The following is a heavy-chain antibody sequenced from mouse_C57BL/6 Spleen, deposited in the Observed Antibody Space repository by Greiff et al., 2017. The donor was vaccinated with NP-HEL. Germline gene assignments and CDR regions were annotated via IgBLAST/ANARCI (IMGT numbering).Heavy chain of an antibody. Sequence: VQLQQSGAELVKPGASVKISCKASGYAFSSYWMNWVKQRPGKGLEWIGQIYPGDGDTNYNGKFKGKATLTADKSSSTAYMQLSSLTSEDSAVYFCARSRVAGTTLDYWGQGTSVTVSS. CDR2: IYPGDGDT. D-gene: IGHD4-1*01. J-gene: IGHJ4*01. V-gene: IGHV1-80*01. CDR3: ARSRVAGTTLDY. CDR1: GYAFSSYW.